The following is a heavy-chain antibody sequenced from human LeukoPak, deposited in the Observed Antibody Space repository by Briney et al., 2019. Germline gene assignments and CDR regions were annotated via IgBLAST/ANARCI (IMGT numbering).Heavy chain of an antibody. D-gene: IGHD4-17*01. J-gene: IGHJ4*02. CDR1: DFTFGMFG. V-gene: IGHV3-30*19. Sequence: PGGSLRLSCAESDFTFGMFGMHWVRQAPGKGLEWVAVISSRGDTEDYRDSVKGRFTISRDYSQRTVFLQMNRLTFEDTGVYYCARPRPSYSTVTPLEYWGRGTLVIVPS. CDR3: ARPRPSYSTVTPLEY. CDR2: ISSRGDTE.